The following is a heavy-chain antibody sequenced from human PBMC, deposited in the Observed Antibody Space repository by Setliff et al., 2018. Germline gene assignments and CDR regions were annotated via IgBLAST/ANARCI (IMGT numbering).Heavy chain of an antibody. Sequence: SVKVSCKASGGTFAITWVRQAPGQGLEWMGGTIPTLPLPNYAVKFQGRITITADKSTGTAYMELSSLRSDDTAVYYCARNAITGTTRKYYYYMDVWGQGTTVTVSS. CDR2: TIPTLPLP. CDR3: ARNAITGTTRKYYYYMDV. J-gene: IGHJ6*03. V-gene: IGHV1-69*10. CDR1: GGTFA. D-gene: IGHD1-7*01.